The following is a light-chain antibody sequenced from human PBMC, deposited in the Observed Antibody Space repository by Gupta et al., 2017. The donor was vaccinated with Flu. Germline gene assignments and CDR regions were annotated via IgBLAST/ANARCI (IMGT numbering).Light chain of an antibody. Sequence: DIQMTQSPSSLSASVGDRVTITCQASQDINNYLNWYQQKPGKAPKLLIYDASTRETGVPPRFSGSGGGTEVTFTISSRQQEDIATYYCQQDDDIPPITFGQGTRVDIK. J-gene: IGKJ5*01. CDR2: DAS. CDR3: QQDDDIPPIT. CDR1: QDINNY. V-gene: IGKV1-33*01.